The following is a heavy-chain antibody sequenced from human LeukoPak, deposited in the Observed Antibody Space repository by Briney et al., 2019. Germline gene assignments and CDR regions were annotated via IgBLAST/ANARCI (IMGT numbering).Heavy chain of an antibody. CDR2: ISSSSSTI. Sequence: PGGSLRLSCAASGFTFSSYWMSWVRQAPGKGLEWVSYISSSSSTIYYADSVKGRFTISRDNAKNSLYLQMNSLRAEDTAVYYCARDNYYYDSSGYDRRLFDYWGREPWSPSPQ. CDR3: ARDNYYYDSSGYDRRLFDY. V-gene: IGHV3-48*04. J-gene: IGHJ4*02. D-gene: IGHD3-22*01. CDR1: GFTFSSYW.